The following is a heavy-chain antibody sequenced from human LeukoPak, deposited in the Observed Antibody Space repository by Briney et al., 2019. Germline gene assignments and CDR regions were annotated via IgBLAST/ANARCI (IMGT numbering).Heavy chain of an antibody. CDR2: INHSGST. D-gene: IGHD2-15*01. CDR3: ARGFLIVRRWFDP. J-gene: IGHJ5*02. CDR1: GGSFSGYY. Sequence: SETLSLTCAVYGGSFSGYYWSWIRQPPGKGLEWIGEINHSGSTNYNPSLKSQVTISVDTSKNQFSLRLSSVTAADTAVYYCARGFLIVRRWFDPWGQGALVTVSS. V-gene: IGHV4-34*01.